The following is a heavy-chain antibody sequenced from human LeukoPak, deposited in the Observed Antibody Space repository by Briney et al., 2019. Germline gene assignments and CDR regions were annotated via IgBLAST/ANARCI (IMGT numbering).Heavy chain of an antibody. J-gene: IGHJ5*02. Sequence: PSETLSLTRAVYGGSFSGYYWSWIRQPPGKGLEWIGEINHSGSTNYNPSLKSRVTISVDTSKNQFSLKLSSVTAADTAVYYCARGYSSSWYIIRSWFDPWGQGTLVTVSS. V-gene: IGHV4-34*01. CDR3: ARGYSSSWYIIRSWFDP. CDR1: GGSFSGYY. CDR2: INHSGST. D-gene: IGHD6-13*01.